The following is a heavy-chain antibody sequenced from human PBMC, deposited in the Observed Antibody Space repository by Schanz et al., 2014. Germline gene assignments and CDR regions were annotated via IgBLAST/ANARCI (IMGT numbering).Heavy chain of an antibody. CDR1: GFMFEAYA. Sequence: SGFMFEAYAMHWVRQAPGKGLEWVSALSWNSGSKLYAASVKGRFTISRRNAKNSYLQKKSSLKDEDTVFYYCANGYSIEVVMYWACWGRGSLV. CDR3: ANGYSIEVVMYWAC. CDR2: LSWNSGSK. V-gene: IGHV3-9*01. J-gene: IGHJ4*02. D-gene: IGHD2-8*02.